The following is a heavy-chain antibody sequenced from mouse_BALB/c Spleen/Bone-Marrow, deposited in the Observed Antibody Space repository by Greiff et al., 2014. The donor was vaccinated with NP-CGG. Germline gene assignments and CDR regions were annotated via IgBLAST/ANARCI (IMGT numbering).Heavy chain of an antibody. Sequence: QVQLQQSGAELAKPGASVKMSCKASGYTFTSYWMHWVKQRPGQGLEWIGYINPSTGYTEYNQKFKDKATLTADKSSSTAYMQLSSLTSEDSAVDYCARARTGTYFDYWGQGTTLTVPS. CDR2: INPSTGYT. J-gene: IGHJ2*01. CDR3: ARARTGTYFDY. CDR1: GYTFTSYW. V-gene: IGHV1-7*01. D-gene: IGHD4-1*01.